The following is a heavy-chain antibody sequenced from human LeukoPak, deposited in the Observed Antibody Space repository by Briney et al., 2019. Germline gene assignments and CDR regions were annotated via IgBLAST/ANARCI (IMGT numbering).Heavy chain of an antibody. Sequence: GASVKVSCKASGYTFTTHGIAWVRQAPGQGLEWMRRISAHNGNTNYAQSLQGRGTMTTDTSTNTAYMELRSLRSDDTAVYYCARDGYFDLWGRGTLVTVSS. J-gene: IGHJ2*01. CDR1: GYTFTTHG. CDR2: ISAHNGNT. CDR3: ARDGYFDL. V-gene: IGHV1-18*01.